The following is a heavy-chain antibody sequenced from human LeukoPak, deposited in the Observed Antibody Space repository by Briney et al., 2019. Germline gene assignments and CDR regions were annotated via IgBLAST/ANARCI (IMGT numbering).Heavy chain of an antibody. J-gene: IGHJ4*02. CDR3: ARSGATVTTGD. CDR2: INHSGST. D-gene: IGHD4-17*01. Sequence: SETLSLTCAVYGGSFSGYYWSWIRQPPGKGLEWIGEINHSGSTNYNPSLKSRVTISVDTSKNQSSLKLSSVTAADTAVYYCARSGATVTTGDWGQGTLVTVSS. V-gene: IGHV4-34*01. CDR1: GGSFSGYY.